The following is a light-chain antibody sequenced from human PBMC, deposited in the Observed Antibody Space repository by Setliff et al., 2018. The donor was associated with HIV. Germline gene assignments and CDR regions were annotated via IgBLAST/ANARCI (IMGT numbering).Light chain of an antibody. V-gene: IGLV2-11*01. Sequence: ALTQPRSVSGSPGQSVTISCTGTSSDVGAYIYVSWYQHHPGKAPKLMIYDVSKRPSGVPDRFSGSKSGNMASLTISGLQAEDEADYYCCSYAGSYTFDFGGGTKVTVL. CDR3: CSYAGSYTFD. CDR2: DVS. J-gene: IGLJ2*01. CDR1: SSDVGAYIY.